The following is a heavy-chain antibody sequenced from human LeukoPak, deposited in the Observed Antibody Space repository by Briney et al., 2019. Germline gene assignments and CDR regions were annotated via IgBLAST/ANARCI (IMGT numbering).Heavy chain of an antibody. J-gene: IGHJ4*02. CDR3: AREGMAVPGTLDY. CDR1: GFTVSSNY. D-gene: IGHD6-19*01. V-gene: IGHV3-66*01. CDR2: THSGGST. Sequence: GGSLRLSCAASGFTVSSNYMSWVRQAPGKGLKWVSVTHSGGSTYYADSVKGRFTISRDNSKNTLYLQMNSLRAEDTAVYYCAREGMAVPGTLDYWGQGTLVTVSS.